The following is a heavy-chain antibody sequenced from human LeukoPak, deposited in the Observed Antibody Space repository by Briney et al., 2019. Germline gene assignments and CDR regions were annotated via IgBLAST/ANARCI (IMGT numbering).Heavy chain of an antibody. V-gene: IGHV4-34*01. J-gene: IGHJ4*02. CDR3: ARHRYYDSSES. Sequence: SETPSLTCAVYGGSFSGYYWSWIRQPPGKGLEWIGEINHSGSTNYNPSLKSRVTISVDTSKNQFSLKLSSVTAADTAVYYCARHRYYDSSESWGQGTLVTVSS. CDR2: INHSGST. CDR1: GGSFSGYY. D-gene: IGHD3-22*01.